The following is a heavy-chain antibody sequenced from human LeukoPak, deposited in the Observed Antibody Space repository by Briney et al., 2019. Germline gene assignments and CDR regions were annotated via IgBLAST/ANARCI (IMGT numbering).Heavy chain of an antibody. Sequence: PGGSLSLSCAASGFTFSSYAMSWVRQAPGKGLEWVSAISGSGGSTYYADSVKGRFTTSRDNSKNTLYLQMNSLRAEDTAVYYCAKDHNIAVAGTPFDYWGQGTLVTVSS. CDR3: AKDHNIAVAGTPFDY. V-gene: IGHV3-23*01. CDR2: ISGSGGST. D-gene: IGHD6-19*01. CDR1: GFTFSSYA. J-gene: IGHJ4*02.